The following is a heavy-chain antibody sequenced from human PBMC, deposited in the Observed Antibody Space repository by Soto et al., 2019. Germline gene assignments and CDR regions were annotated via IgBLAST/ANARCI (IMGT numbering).Heavy chain of an antibody. V-gene: IGHV4-61*01. CDR2: INYIGTT. D-gene: IGHD3-16*01. Sequence: QVQLQESGPGLVKPSETLSLTCSVSDGSVNTGKYYWSWIRQPPGKGLEWIGHINYIGTTNYNPSLKSRVTISVDTSKNQFSLKVTSLTAADTAVYFCAREEKQLSRYGGDFDYWGQGILVTVSS. J-gene: IGHJ4*02. CDR1: DGSVNTGKYY. CDR3: AREEKQLSRYGGDFDY.